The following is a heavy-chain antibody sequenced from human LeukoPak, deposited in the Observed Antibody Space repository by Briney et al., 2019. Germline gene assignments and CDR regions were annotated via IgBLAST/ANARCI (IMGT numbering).Heavy chain of an antibody. CDR1: GFTVSSNY. J-gene: IGHJ3*02. Sequence: GGSLRLSCAASGFTVSSNYMSWVRQAPGKGLEWVSVIYSGGSTYYADSVKGRFTISRDNSKNTLYLQMNSLRAEDTAVYYRARVSHPVPAAILNGAFDIWGQGTMVTVSS. CDR2: IYSGGST. CDR3: ARVSHPVPAAILNGAFDI. V-gene: IGHV3-66*01. D-gene: IGHD2-2*01.